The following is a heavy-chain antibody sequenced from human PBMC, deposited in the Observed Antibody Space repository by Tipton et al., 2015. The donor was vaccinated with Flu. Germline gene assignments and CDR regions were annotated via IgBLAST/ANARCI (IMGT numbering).Heavy chain of an antibody. V-gene: IGHV4-34*01. Sequence: TLSRTCAVYGGSFSGYYWSWIRQPPGKGLEWIGEINHSGSTNYNPSLKSRVTISVDTSKNQFSLKLSSVTAADTAVYYCARRDKTRTRGYFQHWGQGTLVTVSS. D-gene: IGHD2-2*01. J-gene: IGHJ1*01. CDR2: INHSGST. CDR1: GGSFSGYY. CDR3: ARRDKTRTRGYFQH.